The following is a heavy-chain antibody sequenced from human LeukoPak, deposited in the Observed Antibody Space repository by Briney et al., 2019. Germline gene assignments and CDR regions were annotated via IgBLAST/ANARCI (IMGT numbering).Heavy chain of an antibody. J-gene: IGHJ6*03. Sequence: GGSLRLSCAASGFTFSSYAMSWVRQAPGKGLEWVAVIWYDGSNKYYADSVKGRFTISRDNSKNTLYLQMNSLRAEDTAVYYCARGTIAAAGSSNYMDVWGKGTTVTVSS. CDR2: IWYDGSNK. V-gene: IGHV3-33*08. CDR3: ARGTIAAAGSSNYMDV. CDR1: GFTFSSYA. D-gene: IGHD6-13*01.